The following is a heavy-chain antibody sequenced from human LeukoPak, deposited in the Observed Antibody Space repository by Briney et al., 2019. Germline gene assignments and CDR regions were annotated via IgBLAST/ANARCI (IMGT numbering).Heavy chain of an antibody. D-gene: IGHD3-16*02. CDR3: AKNGFTFGGLVDINFDY. CDR1: GFTFSTYG. J-gene: IGHJ4*02. CDR2: MSYDGSNK. Sequence: GGSLRLSCAASGFTFSTYGMHWVRQAPSKGLEWVAVMSYDGSNKFYADSVKGRFTISRDNSKNTLYLQMNSLRPDDTAVYFCAKNGFTFGGLVDINFDYWGQGTLVTVSS. V-gene: IGHV3-30*18.